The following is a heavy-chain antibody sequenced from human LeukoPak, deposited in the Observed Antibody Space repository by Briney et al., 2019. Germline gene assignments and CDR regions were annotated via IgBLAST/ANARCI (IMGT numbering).Heavy chain of an antibody. J-gene: IGHJ3*02. CDR2: IYPGDSDT. CDR3: ARLAVAGDDAFDI. CDR1: GYSFTSYW. V-gene: IGHV5-51*01. Sequence: GESLKISCKGSGYSFTSYWIGWVRQMPGKGLEXXGIIYPGDSDTRYSPSFQGQVTISADKSISTAYLQWSSLKASDTAMYYCARLAVAGDDAFDIWGQGTMVTVSS. D-gene: IGHD6-19*01.